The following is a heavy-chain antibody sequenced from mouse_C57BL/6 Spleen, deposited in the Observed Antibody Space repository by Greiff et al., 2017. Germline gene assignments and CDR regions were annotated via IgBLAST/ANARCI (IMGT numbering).Heavy chain of an antibody. J-gene: IGHJ3*01. CDR2: IYPRSGNT. CDR3: ARSYNWEGGPFAY. CDR1: GYTFTSYG. Sequence: QVQLKESGAELARPGASVKLSCKASGYTFTSYGISWVKQRTGQGLEWIGEIYPRSGNTYYNEKFKGKATLTADKSSSTAYMELRSLTSEDSAVYFCARSYNWEGGPFAYWGQGTLVTVSA. V-gene: IGHV1-81*01. D-gene: IGHD4-1*01.